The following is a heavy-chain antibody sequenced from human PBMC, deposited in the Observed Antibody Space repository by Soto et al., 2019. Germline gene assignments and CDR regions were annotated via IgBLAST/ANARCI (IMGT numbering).Heavy chain of an antibody. CDR3: VKDGQRGLNWFDP. CDR2: ISGGGDSK. Sequence: EVLLLESGGGLVPPGGSLRLSCATSAFTFSDYAMSWVRQAQGKCLEWVSTISGGGDSKYYADSVKGRFTISRDNSKDTLYLEIHGLRAEDTAVYYCVKDGQRGLNWFDPGGQGTLVTVSS. J-gene: IGHJ5*02. V-gene: IGHV3-23*01. CDR1: AFTFSDYA. D-gene: IGHD6-25*01.